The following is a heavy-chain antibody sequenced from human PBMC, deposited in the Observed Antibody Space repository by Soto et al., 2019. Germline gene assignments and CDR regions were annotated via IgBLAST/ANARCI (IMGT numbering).Heavy chain of an antibody. V-gene: IGHV4-59*01. Sequence: SETLSLTCTVSGGSISSYYWSWIRQPPGKGLEWIGYIYYSGSTNYNPSLKSRVTISVDTSRNQFSLKLSSVTAADTAVYYCAGGALNDDLWSGSINGGMDVWGQGTTVTVSS. CDR3: AGGALNDDLWSGSINGGMDV. D-gene: IGHD3-3*01. J-gene: IGHJ6*02. CDR1: GGSISSYY. CDR2: IYYSGST.